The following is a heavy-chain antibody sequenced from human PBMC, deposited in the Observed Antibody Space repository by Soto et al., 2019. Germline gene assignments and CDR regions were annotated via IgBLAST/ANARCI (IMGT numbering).Heavy chain of an antibody. D-gene: IGHD3-16*02. Sequence: QVQLVHSGPEVKKPGASVKVSCKASGYSFTSYYMHWVRQGPGQGLEWMGKMNPGTGSTIYAQRFQGGMTMTRDTSTSTVYMELSSLRFEDTAVYYCARESSYGYNFFDYWGQGTLVTVSS. CDR1: GYSFTSYY. J-gene: IGHJ4*02. CDR2: MNPGTGST. V-gene: IGHV1-46*01. CDR3: ARESSYGYNFFDY.